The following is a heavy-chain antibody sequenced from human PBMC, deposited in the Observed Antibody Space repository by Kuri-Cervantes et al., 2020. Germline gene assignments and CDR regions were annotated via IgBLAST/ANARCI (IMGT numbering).Heavy chain of an antibody. CDR1: GYSFTDYY. V-gene: IGHV1-2*02. CDR2: ISPNSGGT. Sequence: ASVKVSCKASGYSFTDYYIHWVRQAPGQGLEWMGWISPNSGGTNYAQKFQGRVTMTTDTSTSTAYMALRSLRTDDTAVYYCARVTPFVRFGEHVGWFDPWGQGTLVTVSS. D-gene: IGHD3-10*01. J-gene: IGHJ5*02. CDR3: ARVTPFVRFGEHVGWFDP.